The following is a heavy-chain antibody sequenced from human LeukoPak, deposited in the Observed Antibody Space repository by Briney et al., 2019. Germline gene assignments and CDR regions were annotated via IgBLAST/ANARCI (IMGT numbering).Heavy chain of an antibody. CDR2: IFYSGNT. CDR1: GGSISCGDYY. J-gene: IGHJ5*02. V-gene: IGHV4-30-4*02. CDR3: ARDDYGGTSDSFDP. Sequence: SETLSLTCTVSGGSISCGDYYWSWIRQPPGKGLKWIGYIFYSGNTYYNPSLKSRVTISLDTSKNQFSLKLTSVTAADTAVYYCARDDYGGTSDSFDPWGQGTLVTVSS. D-gene: IGHD4-23*01.